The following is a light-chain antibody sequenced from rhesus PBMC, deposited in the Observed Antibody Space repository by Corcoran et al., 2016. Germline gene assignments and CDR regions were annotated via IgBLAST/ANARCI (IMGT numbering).Light chain of an antibody. Sequence: DIQMTQSPSSLSASVGERVTVTCRASQGINKELSWYQQKPGKAPTLLFYAASSLQTGVSSRFSCSGSGTDYTRTISSLQPEDVATYYGLQDYTTPFTFGPGTKLDIK. CDR1: QGINKE. CDR3: LQDYTTPFT. CDR2: AAS. V-gene: IGKV1-94*01. J-gene: IGKJ3*01.